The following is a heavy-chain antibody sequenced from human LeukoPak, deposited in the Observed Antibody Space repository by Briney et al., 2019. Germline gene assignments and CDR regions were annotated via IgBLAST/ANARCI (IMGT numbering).Heavy chain of an antibody. CDR3: ARGGVYFES. V-gene: IGHV4-59*08. D-gene: IGHD3-10*01. CDR2: IYYSGST. Sequence: SETLSLTCTVTGGSITGHYWSWIRQPPGKGLEWIGNIYYSGSTNYNPSLKSRVTMSEDTSKNQFSLKLSSVTAADTAVYYCARGGVYFESWGQGSLVTVSS. CDR1: GGSITGHY. J-gene: IGHJ4*02.